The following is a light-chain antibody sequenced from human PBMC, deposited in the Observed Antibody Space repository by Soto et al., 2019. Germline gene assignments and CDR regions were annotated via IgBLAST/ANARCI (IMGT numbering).Light chain of an antibody. V-gene: IGKV3-20*01. J-gene: IGKJ4*01. CDR1: QSLSSD. Sequence: EIVMTQSPATLSVSPVERATLSCRASQSLSSDLAWYQQKPGQAPKVLIYRASSRATGIPDRFSGSGSGTDFTLTISRLEPEDFAVYYCQQYGSSPLTFGGGTKVDIK. CDR2: RAS. CDR3: QQYGSSPLT.